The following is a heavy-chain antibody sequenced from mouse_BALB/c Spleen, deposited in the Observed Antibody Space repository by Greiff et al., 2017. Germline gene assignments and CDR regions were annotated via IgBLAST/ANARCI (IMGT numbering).Heavy chain of an antibody. CDR2: IDPETGGT. J-gene: IGHJ3*01. CDR3: TRNYGSSY. V-gene: IGHV1-15*01. CDR1: GYTFTDYE. D-gene: IGHD1-1*01. Sequence: QVQLQQSGAELVRPGASVTLSCKASGYTFTDYEMHWVKQTPVHGLEWIGAIDPETGGTAYNQKFKGKATLTADKSSSTAYMELRSLTSEDSAVYYCTRNYGSSYWGQGTLVTVSA.